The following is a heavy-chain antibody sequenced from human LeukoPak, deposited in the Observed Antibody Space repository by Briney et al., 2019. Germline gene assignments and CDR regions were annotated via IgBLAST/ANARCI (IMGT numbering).Heavy chain of an antibody. CDR1: GGSISSSSYY. D-gene: IGHD3-10*01. V-gene: IGHV4-39*07. Sequence: SETLSLTCTVSGGSISSSSYYWGWIRQPPGKGLEWIGNIYYSGSTYYNPSLKSRVTISVDTSKNQFSLKLSSVTAADTAVYYCARRVKRFGETYNWFDPWGQGTLVTVSS. CDR3: ARRVKRFGETYNWFDP. J-gene: IGHJ5*02. CDR2: IYYSGST.